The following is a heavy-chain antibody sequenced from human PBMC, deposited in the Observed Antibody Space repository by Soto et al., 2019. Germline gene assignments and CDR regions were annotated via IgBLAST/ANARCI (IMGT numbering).Heavy chain of an antibody. V-gene: IGHV4-39*01. CDR3: ARLQIRSVSGKSNRSDPDY. J-gene: IGHJ4*02. CDR1: GGSISSSSYY. CDR2: IYYSGST. D-gene: IGHD3-10*01. Sequence: QLQLQESGPGLVKPSETLSLTCTVSGGSISSSSYYWGWIRQPPGKGLEWIGSIYYSGSTYYNPSLKSRVTIPVDTSNNQFSLKLSSVTAADTAVYYCARLQIRSVSGKSNRSDPDYWGQGTLVTVSS.